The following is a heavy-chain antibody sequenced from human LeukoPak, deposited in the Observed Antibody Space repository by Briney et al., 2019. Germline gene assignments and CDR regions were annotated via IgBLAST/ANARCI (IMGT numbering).Heavy chain of an antibody. J-gene: IGHJ6*02. CDR2: ISYDGSNK. V-gene: IGHV3-30*18. Sequence: HPGGSLRLSCAASGFTFSSYGMHWVRQAPGKGLEWVAVISYDGSNKYYADSVKGRFTISRDNSKNPLYLQMNSLRAEDTAVYYCAKDLRKITMVRGVIVYYYYGMDVWGQGTTVTVSS. CDR3: AKDLRKITMVRGVIVYYYYGMDV. D-gene: IGHD3-10*01. CDR1: GFTFSSYG.